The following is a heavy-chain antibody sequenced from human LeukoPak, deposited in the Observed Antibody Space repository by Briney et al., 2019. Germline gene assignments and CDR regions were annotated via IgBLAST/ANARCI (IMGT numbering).Heavy chain of an antibody. CDR1: GFTFSSYA. CDR3: AKNKVPAAFFDY. Sequence: GGSLRLSCAASGFTFSSYAMSWVRQAPGKELEWVSAISGSGGSTYYADSVKGRFTTSRDNSKNTLYLQMNSLRAEDTAVYYCAKNKVPAAFFDYWGQGTLVTVSS. D-gene: IGHD2-2*01. V-gene: IGHV3-23*01. J-gene: IGHJ4*02. CDR2: ISGSGGST.